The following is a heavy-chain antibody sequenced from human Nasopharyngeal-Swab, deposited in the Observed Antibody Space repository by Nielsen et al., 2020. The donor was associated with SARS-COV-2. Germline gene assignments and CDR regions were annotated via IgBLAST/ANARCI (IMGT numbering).Heavy chain of an antibody. CDR2: IYPGDSDT. Sequence: GGSLRLSCKGSGYSFTSYWIGLVRQMPGKGLEWMGIIYPGDSDTRYSTSFQGHVPISADQSISTAYLPWSSLKSSDTAMYYCARRAYCGGDCYYYGMDVWGQGTTVTVSS. CDR3: ARRAYCGGDCYYYGMDV. J-gene: IGHJ6*02. D-gene: IGHD2-21*01. V-gene: IGHV5-51*01. CDR1: GYSFTSYW.